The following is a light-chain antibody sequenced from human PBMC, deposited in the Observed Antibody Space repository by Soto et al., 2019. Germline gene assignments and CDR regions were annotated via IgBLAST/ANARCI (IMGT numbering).Light chain of an antibody. V-gene: IGKV1-5*01. CDR1: QSIRTW. CDR3: QQYNSYPYT. CDR2: DAS. Sequence: DIQMTQSPSTVSASVGDGVTITCRASQSIRTWLAWYQQKPGNPPKLLIYDASTLESGVSSGFSGSGSGTEFTLTISSLQPDDFETYYCQQYNSYPYTFGQGTKVDI. J-gene: IGKJ2*01.